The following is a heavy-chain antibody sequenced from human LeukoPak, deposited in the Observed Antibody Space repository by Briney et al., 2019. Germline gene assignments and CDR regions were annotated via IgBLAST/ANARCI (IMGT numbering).Heavy chain of an antibody. CDR1: GYTFTSYY. J-gene: IGHJ6*03. V-gene: IGHV1-46*01. CDR2: INPSGGST. CDR3: ARALIYYYYYMDV. Sequence: ASVKVSCKASGYTFTSYYIHWVRQAPGEGLEWMGIINPSGGSTSYAQKFQGRVTMTRGMSTSTVYMELSRLRSDDTAVYYCARALIYYYYYMDVWGKGTTVTISS.